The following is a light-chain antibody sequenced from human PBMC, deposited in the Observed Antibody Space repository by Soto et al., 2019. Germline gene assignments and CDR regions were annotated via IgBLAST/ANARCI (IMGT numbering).Light chain of an antibody. J-gene: IGKJ1*01. V-gene: IGKV1-5*01. Sequence: DIRMNQSPSTLSASIEDRVTITCRASQSISSWLAWYQQKPGKAPKLLIYDASSLESGVPSRFSGSGSGTEFTLTISSLQPDDFATYYCQQYNSYSWTFGQGTKVDIK. CDR3: QQYNSYSWT. CDR1: QSISSW. CDR2: DAS.